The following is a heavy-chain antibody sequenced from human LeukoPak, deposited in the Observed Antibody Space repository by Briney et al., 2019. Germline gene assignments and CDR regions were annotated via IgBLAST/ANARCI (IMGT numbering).Heavy chain of an antibody. CDR2: IYYTGST. D-gene: IGHD2/OR15-2a*01. J-gene: IGHJ5*02. V-gene: IGHV4-39*01. CDR3: ARRNRISTGFDP. Sequence: SDTLSLTCSVSGGSSSSTSSYWSWIRQPPGKGLEWIGHIYYTGSTYYNPSLKSRVTISLDRSKNQFFRKLNSVTATDTAVNYCARRNRISTGFDPWGRGTLVTVSS. CDR1: GGSSSSTSSY.